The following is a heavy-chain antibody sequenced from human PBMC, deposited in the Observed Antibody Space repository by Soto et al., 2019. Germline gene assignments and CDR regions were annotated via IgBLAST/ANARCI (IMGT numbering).Heavy chain of an antibody. Sequence: QVQLQESGPGLVRPSETLSLTCTVSGDSFSYYYWTWVRQPPGKGLEWIGFVYHDGSTKYNPSLESRLSMSIDTSKSQFSLKLTYVNAADTAVYYCVSYDRQSRRYSLDFWGQGTLVTVSS. CDR1: GDSFSYYY. J-gene: IGHJ4*02. V-gene: IGHV4-59*01. D-gene: IGHD3-10*01. CDR2: VYHDGST. CDR3: VSYDRQSRRYSLDF.